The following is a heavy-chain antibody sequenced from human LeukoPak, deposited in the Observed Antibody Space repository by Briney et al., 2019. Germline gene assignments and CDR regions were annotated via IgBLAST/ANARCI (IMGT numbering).Heavy chain of an antibody. D-gene: IGHD6-19*01. CDR1: GDSVSSNSAA. CDR3: ARVVITVAGTPGYYFDY. CDR2: TYYRSKWFN. Sequence: SQTLSLTCAISGDSVSSNSAAWNWIRQSPSRGLEWPGRTYYRSKWFNDYAVSVKSRITINPDTSKNQFSLQLNSVTPEDTAVYYCARVVITVAGTPGYYFDYWGQGTLVTVSS. V-gene: IGHV6-1*01. J-gene: IGHJ4*02.